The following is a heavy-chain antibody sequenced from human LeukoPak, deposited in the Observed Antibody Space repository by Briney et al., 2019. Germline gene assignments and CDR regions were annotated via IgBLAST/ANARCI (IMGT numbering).Heavy chain of an antibody. CDR1: GFTFSSYG. J-gene: IGHJ4*02. V-gene: IGHV3-23*01. CDR2: ISGGGSST. D-gene: IGHD5-18*01. Sequence: GESLRLSCAASGFTFSSYGMHWVRQAPGKGLEWVSAISGGGSSTYYADSVKGRFTISRDNSKNTLYLQMNSLRAEDTAIYYCAKDKGFSYGFDYWGQGTLVTVSS. CDR3: AKDKGFSYGFDY.